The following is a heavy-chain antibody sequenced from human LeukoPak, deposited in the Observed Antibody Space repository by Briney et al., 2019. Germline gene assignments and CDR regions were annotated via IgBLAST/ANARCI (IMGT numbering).Heavy chain of an antibody. J-gene: IGHJ4*02. D-gene: IGHD3-22*01. CDR1: GYTLTELS. V-gene: IGHV1-24*01. Sequence: GASVKVSCKVSGYTLTELSMHWVRQAPGKGPEWMGGFDPEDGETIYAQKFQGRVTMTEDTSTDTAYMELSSLRSEDTAVYYCATAAGGYYYDSSGYQFDYWGQGTLVTVSS. CDR2: FDPEDGET. CDR3: ATAAGGYYYDSSGYQFDY.